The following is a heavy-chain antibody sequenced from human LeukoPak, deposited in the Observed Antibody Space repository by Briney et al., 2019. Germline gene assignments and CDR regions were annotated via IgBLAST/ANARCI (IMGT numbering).Heavy chain of an antibody. J-gene: IGHJ6*02. CDR1: GFTFSSYG. CDR3: ARSSHYDSSGYPNYYYYGMDV. D-gene: IGHD3-22*01. V-gene: IGHV3-33*01. CDR2: IWYDGSNK. Sequence: GGSLRLSCAASGFTFSSYGMHWVRQAPGKGLEWVAVIWYDGSNKYYADSVKGRFTISRDNSKNTLYLQMNSLRAEDTAVYYCARSSHYDSSGYPNYYYYGMDVWGQGTTVTVSS.